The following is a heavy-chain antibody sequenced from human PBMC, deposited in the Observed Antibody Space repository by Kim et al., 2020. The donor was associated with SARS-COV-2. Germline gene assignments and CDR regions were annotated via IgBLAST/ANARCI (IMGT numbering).Heavy chain of an antibody. CDR1: GFTFSSYW. J-gene: IGHJ4*02. V-gene: IGHV3-74*01. Sequence: GGSLRLSCAASGFTFSSYWMHWVRQTPGKGLVWVSRINTDGSSTTYADSVKGRFTISRDNAKDTLYLQMNSLRAEDTAVNYCASGYSKAANGDYWGQGT. CDR3: ASGYSKAANGDY. CDR2: INTDGSST. D-gene: IGHD6-13*01.